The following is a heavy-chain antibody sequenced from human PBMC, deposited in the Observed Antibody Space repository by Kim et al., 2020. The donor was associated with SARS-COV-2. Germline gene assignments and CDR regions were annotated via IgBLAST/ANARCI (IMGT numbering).Heavy chain of an antibody. J-gene: IGHJ6*02. V-gene: IGHV3-23*01. CDR2: ISGSGGST. Sequence: GGSLRLSCAASGFTFSSYAMSWVRQAPGKGLEWVSAISGSGGSTYYADSVKGRFTISRDNSKNTLYLQMNSLRAEDTAVYYCAKEIGEASYYYYYGMDVWGQGTTVTVSS. CDR3: AKEIGEASYYYYYGMDV. D-gene: IGHD3-10*01. CDR1: GFTFSSYA.